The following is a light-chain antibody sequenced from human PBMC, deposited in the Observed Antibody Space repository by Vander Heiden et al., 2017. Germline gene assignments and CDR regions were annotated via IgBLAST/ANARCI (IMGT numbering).Light chain of an antibody. CDR2: EVS. V-gene: IGLV2-23*02. J-gene: IGLJ2*01. CDR3: CSYAGSSTLV. CDR1: SSDVGSYNL. Sequence: HSALTQPAPGSGPPGQSNTISGTGTSSDVGSYNLVSWYQQHPGQAPKIMIYEVSKRPSGVSNRFSGSKSGNTASLTISGLQAEDEADYYCCSYAGSSTLVFGGGTKLTVL.